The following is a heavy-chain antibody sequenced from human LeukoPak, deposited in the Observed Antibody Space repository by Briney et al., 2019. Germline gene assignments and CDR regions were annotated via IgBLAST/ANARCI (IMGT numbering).Heavy chain of an antibody. CDR3: AREGRITMVRGVIGV. D-gene: IGHD3-10*01. V-gene: IGHV4-61*01. CDR1: GGSVSSGSYY. J-gene: IGHJ6*02. CDR2: IYYSGST. Sequence: SETLSLTCTVSGGSVSSGSYYWSWIRQPPGKGLEWIGYIYYSGSTNYNPSLKSRVTISVDTSKNQSSLKLSSVTAADTAVYYCAREGRITMVRGVIGVWGQGTTVTVSS.